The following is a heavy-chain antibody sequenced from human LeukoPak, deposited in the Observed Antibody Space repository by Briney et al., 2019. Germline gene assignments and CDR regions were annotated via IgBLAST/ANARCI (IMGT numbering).Heavy chain of an antibody. CDR3: AREAPVAAGSDAFDI. V-gene: IGHV1-18*01. Sequence: GASVKVSCKASGYTFTSYAMNWVRQAPGQGLEWMGWISAYNGNTKYAQKLQGRVTITTDTSTSTAYMEVRSLRSDDTAVFYCAREAPVAAGSDAFDIWGQGTMVTVSS. D-gene: IGHD6-19*01. CDR1: GYTFTSYA. J-gene: IGHJ3*02. CDR2: ISAYNGNT.